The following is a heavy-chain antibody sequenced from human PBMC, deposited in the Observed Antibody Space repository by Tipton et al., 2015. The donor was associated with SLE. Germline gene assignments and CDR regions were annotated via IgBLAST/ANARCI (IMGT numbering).Heavy chain of an antibody. V-gene: IGHV4-59*01. D-gene: IGHD1-26*01. CDR2: IYYSGST. Sequence: TLSLTCTVSGGSISSYYWSWIRQPPGKGLEWIGYIYYSGSTNYNPSLKSRVTISVDTSKNQFSLKLSSVTAADTAVYYCAREGVGAKGAFDIWGQGTMVTVSS. J-gene: IGHJ3*02. CDR1: GGSISSYY. CDR3: AREGVGAKGAFDI.